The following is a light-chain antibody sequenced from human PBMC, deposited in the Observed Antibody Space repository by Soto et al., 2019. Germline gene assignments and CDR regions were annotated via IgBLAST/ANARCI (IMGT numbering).Light chain of an antibody. J-gene: IGKJ2*01. CDR2: AAS. Sequence: IRMTQSPSSLSASTGDRATITCRASQSISSYLNWYQQKPGKAPKLLIYAASSLLSGVPSRFSGSGSGTDFTLTIASLQPEDFSTYYCQQSDSTPYTFGQGTKVDIK. CDR3: QQSDSTPYT. V-gene: IGKV1-39*01. CDR1: QSISSY.